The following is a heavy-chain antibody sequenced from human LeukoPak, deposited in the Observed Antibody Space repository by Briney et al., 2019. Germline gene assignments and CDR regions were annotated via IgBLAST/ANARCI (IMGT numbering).Heavy chain of an antibody. D-gene: IGHD3-10*01. CDR2: IFHSGDT. V-gene: IGHV4-4*02. Sequence: SGTLSLTCAVSGDSISNNNWWSWVRPPPGKGLEWIGEIFHSGDTNYKPSLKSRVTISVDKSKNQFSLKLSSVTAADTAVYYCARSDGYGLVGIWGQGTMVTVSS. CDR3: ARSDGYGLVGI. CDR1: GDSISNNNW. J-gene: IGHJ3*02.